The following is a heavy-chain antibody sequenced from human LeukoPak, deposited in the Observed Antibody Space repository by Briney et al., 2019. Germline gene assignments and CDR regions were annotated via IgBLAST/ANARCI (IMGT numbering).Heavy chain of an antibody. J-gene: IGHJ4*02. CDR1: GFTFSSYG. Sequence: PGGSLRLSCAASGFTFSSYGMHWVRQAPGKGVEWVAVIWYDGSNKYYADSVKGRFTISRDNSKNTLYLQMNSLRVEDTAVYYCARDHSSGWYSDYFDYWGQGTLVTVSS. CDR2: IWYDGSNK. CDR3: ARDHSSGWYSDYFDY. D-gene: IGHD6-19*01. V-gene: IGHV3-33*01.